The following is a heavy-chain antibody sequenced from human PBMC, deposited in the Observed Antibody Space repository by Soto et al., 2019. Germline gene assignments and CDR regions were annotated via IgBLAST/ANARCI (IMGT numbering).Heavy chain of an antibody. V-gene: IGHV3-74*01. J-gene: IGHJ4*02. CDR2: IKGDETNT. D-gene: IGHD5-12*01. CDR3: ARGLSGYYGFDY. Sequence: EVQLVESGGGLVQFGGSLRLSCAASGFTFSSYWMHWVRQVPGKGLVWVSRIKGDETNTGYADSVKGRFTISRDNVRNTLYLKMNSLRAEDTAVYYCARGLSGYYGFDYWGQGTLVTVSS. CDR1: GFTFSSYW.